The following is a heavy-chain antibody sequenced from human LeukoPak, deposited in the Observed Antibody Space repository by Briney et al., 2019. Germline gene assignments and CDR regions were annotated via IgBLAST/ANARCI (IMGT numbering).Heavy chain of an antibody. Sequence: GGSLRLSCAASGFTFSSYAMHWVRQAPGMGLEWVAVISYDGSNKYYADSMKGRFTISRDNSKNTLYLQMNSLRAEDTAVYYCAREGGYSGYDLDYWGQGTLVTVSS. D-gene: IGHD5-12*01. CDR3: AREGGYSGYDLDY. CDR1: GFTFSSYA. J-gene: IGHJ4*02. V-gene: IGHV3-30-3*01. CDR2: ISYDGSNK.